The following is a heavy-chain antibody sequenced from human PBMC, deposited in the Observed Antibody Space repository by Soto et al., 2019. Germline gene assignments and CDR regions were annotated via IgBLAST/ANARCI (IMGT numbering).Heavy chain of an antibody. CDR1: GYTFTSYV. V-gene: IGHV1-18*01. CDR2: ISAYNGNT. J-gene: IGHJ5*02. Sequence: ASVKVSCKASGYTFTSYVISWVRQAPGQGLEWMGWISAYNGNTNYAQKLQGRVTMTTDTSTSTAYMELRSLRSDDTAVYYCASVNLDIVVVPAAEGVDNWFDPWGQGTLVTVSS. D-gene: IGHD2-2*01. CDR3: ASVNLDIVVVPAAEGVDNWFDP.